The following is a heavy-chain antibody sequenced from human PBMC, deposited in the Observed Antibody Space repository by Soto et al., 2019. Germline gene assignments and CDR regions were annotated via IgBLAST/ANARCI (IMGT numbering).Heavy chain of an antibody. D-gene: IGHD3-22*01. V-gene: IGHV4-28*01. J-gene: IGHJ4*02. CDR3: ARSAVAITSVGYFDY. CDR2: IYYSGST. CDR1: GYSISSSNW. Sequence: QVQLQESGPGLVKPSDTLSLTCAVSGYSISSSNWWGWIRQPPGKGLEWIGYIYYSGSTYYNPSLKSRVSMSVDTSKNQFSLKLSPVTAVDTAVYYCARSAVAITSVGYFDYWGQGTLVTVSS.